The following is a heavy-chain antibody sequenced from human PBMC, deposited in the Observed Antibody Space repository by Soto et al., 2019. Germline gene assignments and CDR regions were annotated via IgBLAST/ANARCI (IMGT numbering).Heavy chain of an antibody. V-gene: IGHV4-4*02. CDR3: ARLFFGDYPHFDF. CDR1: GGSISSSNW. CDR2: IIHIGST. J-gene: IGHJ4*02. Sequence: SETLSLTCAVSGGSISSSNWWSWVRQPPGKGLEWIGEIIHIGSTYYNPSLKSRVTISVDTPKNQVSLNLSSVTATDTVVYYCARLFFGDYPHFDFWGPGALVTVSS. D-gene: IGHD4-17*01.